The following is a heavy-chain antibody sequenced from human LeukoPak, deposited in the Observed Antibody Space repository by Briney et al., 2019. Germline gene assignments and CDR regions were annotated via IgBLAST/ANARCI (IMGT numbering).Heavy chain of an antibody. CDR3: ARDPFNYYDSSGLDY. CDR1: GGSISSST. D-gene: IGHD3-22*01. J-gene: IGHJ4*02. Sequence: SETLSLTCTVSGGSISSSTWIRQPPGKGLEWIGSIYYSGSTYYNPSLKSRVTISVDTSKNQFSLKLSSVTAADTAVYYCARDPFNYYDSSGLDYWGQGTLVTVSS. CDR2: IYYSGST. V-gene: IGHV4-39*07.